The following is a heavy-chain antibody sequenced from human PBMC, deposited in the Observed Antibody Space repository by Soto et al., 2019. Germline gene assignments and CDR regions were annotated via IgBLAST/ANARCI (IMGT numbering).Heavy chain of an antibody. CDR3: ARGDTSDYSTATPADY. CDR1: GYSFANYW. D-gene: IGHD3-22*01. Sequence: GASLKISCSGSGYSFANYWIGWVRQMPGKGLEWMGIIYPTDSDTRYSPSFQGQVTISADKSISTASLQWNSLKASDTANYFCARGDTSDYSTATPADYWGQGTLVTVSS. V-gene: IGHV5-51*01. J-gene: IGHJ4*02. CDR2: IYPTDSDT.